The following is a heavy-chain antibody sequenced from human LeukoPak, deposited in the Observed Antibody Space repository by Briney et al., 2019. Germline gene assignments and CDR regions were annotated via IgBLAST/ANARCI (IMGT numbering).Heavy chain of an antibody. CDR2: IVVGTGNT. CDR3: AAGKWLGSLEYHWYYYYYMDV. V-gene: IGHV1-58*01. D-gene: IGHD1-1*01. J-gene: IGHJ6*03. CDR1: GFTFTSSA. Sequence: GTSVKVSCKASGFTFTSSAVQWMRQARGQHLEWIGWIVVGTGNTNYAQKFQERVTITRDMSTSTAYMELSSLRSEDTAVYYCAAGKWLGSLEYHWYYYYYMDVWGKGTTVTVSS.